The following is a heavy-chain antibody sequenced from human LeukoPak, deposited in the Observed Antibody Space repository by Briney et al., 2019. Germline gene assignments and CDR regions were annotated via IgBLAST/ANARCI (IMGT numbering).Heavy chain of an antibody. D-gene: IGHD3-22*01. CDR3: ARSPPIYYYDSSGYYYSPYYYGMDV. J-gene: IGHJ6*02. V-gene: IGHV3-30*03. CDR2: ISYDGSKE. Sequence: GGSLRLSCAASGFTFRSYGMHWVRQAPGKGLEWVAVISYDGSKEHYGDSVKGRFSISRDNSKNTLYLQMNSLRAEDTAVYYCARSPPIYYYDSSGYYYSPYYYGMDVWGQGTTVTVSS. CDR1: GFTFRSYG.